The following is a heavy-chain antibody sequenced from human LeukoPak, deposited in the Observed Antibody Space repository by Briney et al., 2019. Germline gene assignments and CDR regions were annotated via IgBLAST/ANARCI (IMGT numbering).Heavy chain of an antibody. CDR3: ARVPNMITFGGVIVRYFDY. Sequence: GASVKVSCKASGYTFTSYGISWVRQAPGQGLEWMGWISAYNGNTNYAQKLQGRVTMTTDTSTSTAYMELRSLRSDDTAVYYCARVPNMITFGGVIVRYFDYWGQGTLVTVSS. CDR2: ISAYNGNT. J-gene: IGHJ4*02. CDR1: GYTFTSYG. D-gene: IGHD3-16*02. V-gene: IGHV1-18*01.